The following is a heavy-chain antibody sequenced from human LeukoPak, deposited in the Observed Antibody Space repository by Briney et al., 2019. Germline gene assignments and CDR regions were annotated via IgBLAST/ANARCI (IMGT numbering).Heavy chain of an antibody. Sequence: SETLSLTCTVSGGSISSSSYYWGWIRQPPGKGLEWIGSIYYSGSTYYNPSLKSRVTISVDTSKNQFSLKLSSVTAEDTAVYYCARGKYGSGIDYWGQGTLVTVSS. J-gene: IGHJ4*02. CDR3: ARGKYGSGIDY. D-gene: IGHD3-10*01. V-gene: IGHV4-39*07. CDR2: IYYSGST. CDR1: GGSISSSSYY.